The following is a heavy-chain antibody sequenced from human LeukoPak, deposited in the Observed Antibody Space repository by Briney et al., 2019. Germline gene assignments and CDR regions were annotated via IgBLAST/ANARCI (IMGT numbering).Heavy chain of an antibody. D-gene: IGHD6-19*01. J-gene: IGHJ4*02. CDR2: LYYSGSP. V-gene: IGHV4-39*02. CDR1: GGSISSYNSY. Sequence: KPSETLSLTCTVSGGSISSYNSYWGWIRQPPGKGLEWIGSLYYSGSPYYNPSLKSRVTISVDTSKNHFSLKLNSVTAADTAVYYCARRLKTAVAEYYFDYWGQGTLVTVSS. CDR3: ARRLKTAVAEYYFDY.